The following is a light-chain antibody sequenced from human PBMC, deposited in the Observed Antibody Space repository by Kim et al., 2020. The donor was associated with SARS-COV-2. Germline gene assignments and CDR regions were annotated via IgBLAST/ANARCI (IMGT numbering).Light chain of an antibody. CDR2: DNI. Sequence: RVTISGTGSSSNIGAGYDVHWYQQLPGTAPKLLIFDNIKRPSGVPDRISGSKSGTSASLAITGLQAEDEANYYCQSYDSSLSGWVFGGGTQLTVL. V-gene: IGLV1-40*01. J-gene: IGLJ3*02. CDR3: QSYDSSLSGWV. CDR1: SSNIGAGYD.